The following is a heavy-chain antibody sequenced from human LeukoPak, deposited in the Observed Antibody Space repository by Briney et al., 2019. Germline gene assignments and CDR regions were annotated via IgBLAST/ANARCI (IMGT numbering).Heavy chain of an antibody. CDR3: ATSGYSSSCPDY. J-gene: IGHJ4*02. D-gene: IGHD6-13*01. Sequence: SETLSLTCTVCGGSISSYYWSWIRQPAGKGLEWIGRIYTSGSTNYNPSLKSRVTMSVDTSKNQFSLKLSSVTAADTAVYYCATSGYSSSCPDYWGQGTLVTVSS. V-gene: IGHV4-4*07. CDR1: GGSISSYY. CDR2: IYTSGST.